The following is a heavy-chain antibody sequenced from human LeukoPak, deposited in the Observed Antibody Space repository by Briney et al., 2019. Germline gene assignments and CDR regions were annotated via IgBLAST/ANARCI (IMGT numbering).Heavy chain of an antibody. V-gene: IGHV3-64*01. J-gene: IGHJ4*02. CDR2: ISDNGGST. CDR1: GFTFSGYA. D-gene: IGHD3-22*01. CDR3: ARGVGYFDSTGYFMYYFDY. Sequence: GGSLRLSCAASGFTFSGYAMYWVRQAPGKGLEYVSAISDNGGSTNYANSVKGRFTISRANSKNTVYLQMGSLRPEDMAVYYCARGVGYFDSTGYFMYYFDYWGQGALVTVSS.